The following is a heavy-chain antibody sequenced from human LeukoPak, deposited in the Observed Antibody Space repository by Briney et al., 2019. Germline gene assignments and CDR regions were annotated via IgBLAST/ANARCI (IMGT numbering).Heavy chain of an antibody. V-gene: IGHV3-48*03. Sequence: GGSLRLSCAASGFTFSSYEMNWIRQAPGKGLEWVSYISSGGRIKYYADSVKGRFTISRDNAKNSLYLQMNSLRAEDTAVYYCARDEPGIAVDVGVYWGQGTLVTVSS. CDR1: GFTFSSYE. D-gene: IGHD6-19*01. CDR3: ARDEPGIAVDVGVY. CDR2: ISSGGRIK. J-gene: IGHJ4*02.